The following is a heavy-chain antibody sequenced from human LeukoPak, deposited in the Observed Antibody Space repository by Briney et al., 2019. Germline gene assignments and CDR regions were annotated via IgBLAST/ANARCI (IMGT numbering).Heavy chain of an antibody. J-gene: IGHJ6*03. D-gene: IGHD2-15*01. CDR3: ARRDCSGGSCYSDGGNYYYYYMDV. Sequence: GGSLRLSCTASGFTFSSYSMTWVRQAPGKGLEWVSSISSSSSYIYNADPVKGRSTTSRDNANKSLYLQMRSLRAEDTAVYYCARRDCSGGSCYSDGGNYYYYYMDVWGKETTVTISS. V-gene: IGHV3-21*01. CDR1: GFTFSSYS. CDR2: ISSSSSYI.